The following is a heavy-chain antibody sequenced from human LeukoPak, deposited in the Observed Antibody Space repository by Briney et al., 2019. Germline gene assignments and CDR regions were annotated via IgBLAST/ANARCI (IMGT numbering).Heavy chain of an antibody. CDR2: IYITGNT. CDR1: GASISSDY. Sequence: SETLSLTCTVSGASISSDYWSWIRQPPGKGLEWIGYIYITGNTNYSPSLKSRITMSLDTSKNQFSLKLSSVTATDTAVYYCARHPFFNPFDYWGLGTLVTVSS. D-gene: IGHD3-3*01. CDR3: ARHPFFNPFDY. V-gene: IGHV4-59*08. J-gene: IGHJ4*02.